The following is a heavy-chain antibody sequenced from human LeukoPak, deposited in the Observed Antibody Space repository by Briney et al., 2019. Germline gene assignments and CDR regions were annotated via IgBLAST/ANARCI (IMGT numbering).Heavy chain of an antibody. CDR2: IIPIFGTA. Sequence: VASVKVSCKASGGTFSGYAISWVRQAPGQGLEWMGGIIPIFGTANYAQKFQGRVTITADESTSTAYMELSSLRSEDTAVYYCARDLVPFGGVGGPCDYWGQGTLVTVSS. CDR1: GGTFSGYA. J-gene: IGHJ4*02. CDR3: ARDLVPFGGVGGPCDY. D-gene: IGHD3-16*01. V-gene: IGHV1-69*13.